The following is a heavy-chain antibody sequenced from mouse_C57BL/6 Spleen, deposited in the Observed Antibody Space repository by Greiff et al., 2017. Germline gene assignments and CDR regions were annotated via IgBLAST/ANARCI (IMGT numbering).Heavy chain of an antibody. Sequence: QVQLQQSGAELVRPGTSVTVSCKASGYAFTNYLIEWVKQRPGQGLEWIGVINPGSGGTNYNEKFKGKATLTADKSSSTAYMQLSSLTSEDSAVYFCARRSYGNYVLDYWGQGTTLTVSS. CDR1: GYAFTNYL. J-gene: IGHJ2*01. CDR3: ARRSYGNYVLDY. D-gene: IGHD2-1*01. V-gene: IGHV1-54*01. CDR2: INPGSGGT.